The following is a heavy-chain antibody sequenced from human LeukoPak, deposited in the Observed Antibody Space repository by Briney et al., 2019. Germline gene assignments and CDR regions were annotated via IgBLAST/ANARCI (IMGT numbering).Heavy chain of an antibody. J-gene: IGHJ4*02. D-gene: IGHD6-19*01. CDR3: ARQGAYSSAIGMGY. CDR2: INPSGGGT. CDR1: GYTFNNYY. V-gene: IGHV1-46*02. Sequence: ASVKVSCKASGYTFNNYYMYWVRQAPGQGLEWMGMINPSGGGTSYAQKFQGRVTMTRGTPTRTVYMEVSSLKPEDTAVYYCARQGAYSSAIGMGYWGQGTLVTVSS.